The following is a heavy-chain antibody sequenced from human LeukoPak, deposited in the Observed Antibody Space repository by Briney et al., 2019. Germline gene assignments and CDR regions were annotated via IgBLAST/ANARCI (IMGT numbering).Heavy chain of an antibody. CDR1: GFSLSNYW. Sequence: PGGSLRLSCAASGFSLSNYWMHWVRQAPGKGLMWVPQISPDGSQTFYADFVKGRFTISRDNAKNTLFLQMDSLRAEDTALYYCVRSLRSADFWGQGTLVTVSS. V-gene: IGHV3-74*01. CDR3: VRSLRSADF. CDR2: ISPDGSQT. J-gene: IGHJ4*02.